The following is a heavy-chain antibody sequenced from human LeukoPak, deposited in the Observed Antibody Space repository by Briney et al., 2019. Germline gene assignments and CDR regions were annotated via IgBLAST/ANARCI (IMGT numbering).Heavy chain of an antibody. CDR2: IYYSGST. Sequence: PSETLSLTCTVSGGSISSTNYFWGWIRQSPGEGLEWIGIIYYSGSTYYNPSLKSRITMSADTSKNQFSLKLSSVTAADTAVYFCAGHYDSSGYRVDVFDIWGQGTMVTVSS. V-gene: IGHV4-39*01. CDR3: AGHYDSSGYRVDVFDI. CDR1: GGSISSTNYF. J-gene: IGHJ3*02. D-gene: IGHD3-22*01.